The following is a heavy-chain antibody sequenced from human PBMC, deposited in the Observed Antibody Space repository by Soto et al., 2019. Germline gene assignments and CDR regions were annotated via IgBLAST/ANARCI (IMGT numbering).Heavy chain of an antibody. CDR1: GYTFTSYD. D-gene: IGHD7-27*01. CDR2: MSPKTANT. Sequence: ASVKVSCKASGYTFTSYDINWVRQTAGQGLEWMGWMSPKTANTGYAQKFQDRVTMTRSTSISTAYMELSSLASEDTAVYYCTGGPPNWGFDSWGQGTPVTVSS. J-gene: IGHJ5*01. CDR3: TGGPPNWGFDS. V-gene: IGHV1-8*01.